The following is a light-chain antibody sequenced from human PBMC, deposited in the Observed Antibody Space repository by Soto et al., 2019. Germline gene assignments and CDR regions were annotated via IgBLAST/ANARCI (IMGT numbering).Light chain of an antibody. CDR1: ESISSEY. CDR3: QQYGGSPIT. CDR2: GAS. J-gene: IGKJ5*01. Sequence: DIGLRQSPGTVSLSPGERATLSGRTRESISSEYLAWYQQRPGQAPRLLIYGASSRATGVPDRFSGSGSGTDFTLTITGLEPEDFAVYYCQQYGGSPITFGLGTRLEI. V-gene: IGKV3-20*01.